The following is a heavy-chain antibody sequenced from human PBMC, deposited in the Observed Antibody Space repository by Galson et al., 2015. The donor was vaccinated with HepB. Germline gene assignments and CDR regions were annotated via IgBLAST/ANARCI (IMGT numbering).Heavy chain of an antibody. J-gene: IGHJ4*02. Sequence: SLRLSCAASGFMVGNFGMFWVRQSPGRGLEWVASILSDGYSEHYADSVRGRFTISRDNSKNTLYLQMNSLRAEDTAVYYCARDLFAATITWYFDYWGQGTLVTVSS. CDR3: ARDLFAATITWYFDY. CDR2: ILSDGYSE. D-gene: IGHD5-12*01. V-gene: IGHV3-30*02. CDR1: GFMVGNFG.